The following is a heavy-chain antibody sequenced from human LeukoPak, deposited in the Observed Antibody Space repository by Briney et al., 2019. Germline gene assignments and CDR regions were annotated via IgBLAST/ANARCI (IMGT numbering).Heavy chain of an antibody. V-gene: IGHV3-30*18. J-gene: IGHJ4*02. Sequence: GGSLRLSCAASGFTLSSYVMHWVRQAPGKGLEWVAVISYDGSNKYYADSVKGRFTISRDNSRNTLYLQMNSLRAEDTAVYYCANDALAVADSSGGFDYWGQGTLVTVSS. CDR2: ISYDGSNK. CDR1: GFTLSSYV. CDR3: ANDALAVADSSGGFDY. D-gene: IGHD6-19*01.